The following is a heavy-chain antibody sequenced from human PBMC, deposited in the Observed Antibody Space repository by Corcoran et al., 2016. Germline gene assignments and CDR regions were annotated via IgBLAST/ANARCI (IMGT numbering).Heavy chain of an antibody. D-gene: IGHD6-13*01. V-gene: IGHV4-34*01. CDR2: INHSGST. CDR3: AIWSGSWVYYYGMDV. Sequence: QVQLQQWGAGLLKPSETLSLTCAVYGGSFSGYYWSWIRQLPGKGPEWIGEINHSGSTNYNPSLKSRVTISVDTSKNQFSLTLSSVTAADTAVYYCAIWSGSWVYYYGMDVWGQGTTVTVSS. J-gene: IGHJ6*02. CDR1: GGSFSGYY.